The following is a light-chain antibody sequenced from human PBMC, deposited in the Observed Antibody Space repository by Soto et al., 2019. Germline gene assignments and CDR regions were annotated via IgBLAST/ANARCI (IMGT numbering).Light chain of an antibody. Sequence: QSALTQPPSASGSPGQSVTISCTGTSSDIGGYDHVSWYRQDPGKAPKVMIYEVTKRPSGVPDRFSGSKAGNTASLTVFGLQAEDEANYYCGSFAGTVWVFGGGTQPTVL. CDR1: SSDIGGYDH. CDR3: GSFAGTVWV. J-gene: IGLJ3*02. V-gene: IGLV2-8*01. CDR2: EVT.